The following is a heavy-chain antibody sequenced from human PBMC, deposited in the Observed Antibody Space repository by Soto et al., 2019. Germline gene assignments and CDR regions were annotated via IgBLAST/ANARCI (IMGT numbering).Heavy chain of an antibody. J-gene: IGHJ6*03. Sequence: SETLSLTCTVSGGSISSSSYYWGWIRQPPGKGLEWIGSIYYSGSTYYNPSLKSRVTISVDTSKNQFSLKLSSVTAADTAVYYCARRGGAYYDFWSGHYYYYYMEVWGKGTTVTVSS. CDR3: ARRGGAYYDFWSGHYYYYYMEV. CDR1: GGSISSSSYY. V-gene: IGHV4-39*01. D-gene: IGHD3-3*01. CDR2: IYYSGST.